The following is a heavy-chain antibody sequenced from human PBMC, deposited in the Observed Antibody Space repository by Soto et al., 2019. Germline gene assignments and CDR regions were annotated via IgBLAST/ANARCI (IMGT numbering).Heavy chain of an antibody. CDR2: MNPKSGKT. CDR3: SRTHGDY. J-gene: IGHJ4*02. CDR1: GYTFINYD. V-gene: IGHV1-8*01. Sequence: ASVKVSCKTSGYTFINYDINWVRQAPGKGLEWMGLMNPKSGKTGYAQKFQGRVSMTRDTSTSTAYMELNSLRSEDTATYYCSRTHGDYWGQGTLVTVSS.